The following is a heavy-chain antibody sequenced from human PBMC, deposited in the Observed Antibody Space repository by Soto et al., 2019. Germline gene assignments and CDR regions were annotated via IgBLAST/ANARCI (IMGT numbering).Heavy chain of an antibody. CDR3: ARHRHPRGTVGATSPLDP. D-gene: IGHD1-26*01. CDR1: GFSVSSNY. CDR2: HYSGGST. J-gene: IGHJ5*02. Sequence: GGSLRLSCAISGFSVSSNYLSWVRQAPGKGLEWVSVHYSGGSTYYADSVQGRFTISRDKSNNTLYLQMRRVRAKDTAVYFCARHRHPRGTVGATSPLDPWGQGTQVTVSS. V-gene: IGHV3-53*01.